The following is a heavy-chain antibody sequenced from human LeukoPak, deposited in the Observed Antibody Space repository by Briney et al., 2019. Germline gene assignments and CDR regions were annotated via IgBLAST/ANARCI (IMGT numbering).Heavy chain of an antibody. CDR2: ISTSGNT. V-gene: IGHV4-4*09. D-gene: IGHD6-19*01. Sequence: SETLSLTCTVSGGSISSYYWSWIRQPPGKGLEWIGYISTSGNTNYNPSLKSRVTISVDTSKNQFSLKLSSVTAADTAVYYCARLPYITGWYFDYWGRGTLVTVSS. J-gene: IGHJ4*02. CDR3: ARLPYITGWYFDY. CDR1: GGSISSYY.